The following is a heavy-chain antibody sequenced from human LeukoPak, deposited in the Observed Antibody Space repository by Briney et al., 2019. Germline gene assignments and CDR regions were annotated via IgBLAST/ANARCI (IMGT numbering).Heavy chain of an antibody. D-gene: IGHD2-15*01. Sequence: GASVKVSCKASGYTFTGYYMHWVRHAPGQRLEWRGWINPNSGGTNYAQKFQGRVTMTRDTSISTAYMELSRLRSDDTAVYYCARDGGCSGGSCQVGFDAWGEGSLVTVS. CDR2: INPNSGGT. V-gene: IGHV1-2*02. CDR1: GYTFTGYY. CDR3: ARDGGCSGGSCQVGFDA. J-gene: IGHJ5*02.